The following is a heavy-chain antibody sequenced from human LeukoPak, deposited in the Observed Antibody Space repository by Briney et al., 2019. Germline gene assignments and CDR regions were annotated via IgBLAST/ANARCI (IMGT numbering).Heavy chain of an antibody. CDR1: GYTFTSYG. CDR3: ARDNSVRDEAWWFNP. J-gene: IGHJ5*02. Sequence: ASVKVSCKASGYTFTSYGISWVRQAPGQGLEWMGWISAYNGNTNYAQNFQGRVTMTRDTSISTAYMELSRLRSEDTAVYYCARDNSVRDEAWWFNPWGQGTLVTVSS. D-gene: IGHD5-24*01. CDR2: ISAYNGNT. V-gene: IGHV1-18*01.